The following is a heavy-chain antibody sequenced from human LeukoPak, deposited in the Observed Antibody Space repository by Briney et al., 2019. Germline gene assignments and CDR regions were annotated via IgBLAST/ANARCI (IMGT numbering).Heavy chain of an antibody. CDR2: IIPILGVA. J-gene: IGHJ4*02. CDR3: ARMAYYDFWRAEEGY. CDR1: GGTFSSYA. Sequence: SSVTVSCKSSGGTFSSYAISWVRPPPAQGLEWMGRIIPILGVANYAQKFQGRVTITADKSTSTAYMELSSLRSEETGVYYCARMAYYDFWRAEEGYWGEGTLVTLSS. V-gene: IGHV1-69*04. D-gene: IGHD3-3*01.